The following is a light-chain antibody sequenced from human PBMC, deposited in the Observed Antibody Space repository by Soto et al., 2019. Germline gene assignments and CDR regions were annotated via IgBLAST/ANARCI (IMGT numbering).Light chain of an antibody. V-gene: IGKV1-27*01. CDR2: AAS. CDR3: PKYDSAHLT. CDR1: QGIYSN. J-gene: IGKJ4*01. Sequence: DIQMTHSPSSLSASVGDRVTITCRASQGIYSNLAWYQQKPGKAPKLLIYAASTLQSGAPSRFSGSGSVTEFTLITSSLQPDDVATYFCPKYDSAHLTLGGGTKGDI.